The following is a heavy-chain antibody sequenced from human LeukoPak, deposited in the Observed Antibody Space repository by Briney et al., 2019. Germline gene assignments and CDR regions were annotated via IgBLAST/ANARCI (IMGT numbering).Heavy chain of an antibody. Sequence: PGGSLRLSCAASGFTFSSYGMSWVRQAPGKGLEWVSAISGSGGSTYYADSVKGRFTISRDNSKNTLYLQMNSLRAEDTAVYYCAKDRGRTTVALGYFDYWGQGTLVTVSS. CDR1: GFTFSSYG. D-gene: IGHD4-23*01. V-gene: IGHV3-23*01. J-gene: IGHJ4*02. CDR3: AKDRGRTTVALGYFDY. CDR2: ISGSGGST.